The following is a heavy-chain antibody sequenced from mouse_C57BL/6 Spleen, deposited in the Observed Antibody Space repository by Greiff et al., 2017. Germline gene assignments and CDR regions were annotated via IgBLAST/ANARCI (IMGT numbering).Heavy chain of an antibody. D-gene: IGHD1-1*01. CDR1: GFSLTSYA. Sequence: VQRVESGPGLVAPSQSLSITCTVSGFSLTSYAISWVRQPPGKGLEWLGVIWTGGGTNYNSALKSRLSISKDNSKSQVFLKMNSLQTDDTARYYCARNSYYYGSSSWYFDVWGTGTTVTVSS. CDR3: ARNSYYYGSSSWYFDV. V-gene: IGHV2-9-1*01. CDR2: IWTGGGT. J-gene: IGHJ1*03.